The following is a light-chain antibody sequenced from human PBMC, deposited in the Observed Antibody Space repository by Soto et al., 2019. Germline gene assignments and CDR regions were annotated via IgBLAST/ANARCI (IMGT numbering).Light chain of an antibody. CDR2: DAS. V-gene: IGKV1-33*01. CDR1: RDIDNY. Sequence: IQMTQSPSSLSASVGDRVTITCQASRDIDNYLNWYQQKPGKAPNLLIYDASNLETGVLLRFSGSRSGTHVTLTISSLQPEDIGTYYCHQYDNRPFTFGQGTKLEIK. J-gene: IGKJ2*01. CDR3: HQYDNRPFT.